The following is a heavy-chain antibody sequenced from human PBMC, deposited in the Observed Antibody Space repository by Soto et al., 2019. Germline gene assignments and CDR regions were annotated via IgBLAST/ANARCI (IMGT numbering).Heavy chain of an antibody. J-gene: IGHJ6*02. D-gene: IGHD5-12*01. CDR2: ISYDGNYK. CDR1: GFSFSSYG. CDR3: AKDPVEMAPRTGYYGMDV. Sequence: QVRLVESGGGVVQPARSLRLSCVASGFSFSSYGMHWVRQAPGKGLEWVAVISYDGNYKSYADSVKGRITISRDNSKKTLYLQMNSLRPEDTAVFYCAKDPVEMAPRTGYYGMDVWGQGTTVTVSS. V-gene: IGHV3-30*18.